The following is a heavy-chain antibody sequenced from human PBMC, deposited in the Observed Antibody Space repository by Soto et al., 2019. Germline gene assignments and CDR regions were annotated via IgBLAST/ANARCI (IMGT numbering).Heavy chain of an antibody. Sequence: PSETLSLTCSVSGGSVSDKTYYWSWIRQPPGKRLEWIGYVYYSGTTNYNPSLKSRVTISVDLSKNRFSLRLSSVTTADTALYYCAKTFSHDLSSFDYWGQGTLVTVSS. D-gene: IGHD2-2*01. CDR3: AKTFSHDLSSFDY. CDR2: VYYSGTT. CDR1: GGSVSDKTYY. V-gene: IGHV4-61*01. J-gene: IGHJ4*02.